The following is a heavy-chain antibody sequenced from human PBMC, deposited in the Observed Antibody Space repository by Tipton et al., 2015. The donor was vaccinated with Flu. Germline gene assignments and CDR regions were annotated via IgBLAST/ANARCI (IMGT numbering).Heavy chain of an antibody. J-gene: IGHJ6*02. V-gene: IGHV4-59*01. Sequence: LVQPSETLSLTCTVSGGSISSYYWSWIRQPPGKGLEWIGYIYYSGSTNYNPSLKSRVTISVDTSKNQFSLKLSSVTAADTAVYYCAREEKPYGMDDWGQGTTVTVSS. CDR3: AREEKPYGMDD. CDR1: GGSISSYY. CDR2: IYYSGST.